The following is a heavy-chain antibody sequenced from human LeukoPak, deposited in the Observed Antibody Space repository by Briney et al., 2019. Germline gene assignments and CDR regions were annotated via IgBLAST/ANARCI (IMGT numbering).Heavy chain of an antibody. Sequence: GASVKVSCKASGYTFTSYDINWVRQATGQGLEWMGWMNPNSGNTGYAQKFQGRVTMTRNTSISTAYMELSSLRSEDTAVYYCARGTTGPYYGSGSYYIDYWGQGTLVTVSS. CDR2: MNPNSGNT. D-gene: IGHD3-10*01. CDR1: GYTFTSYD. J-gene: IGHJ4*02. V-gene: IGHV1-8*01. CDR3: ARGTTGPYYGSGSYYIDY.